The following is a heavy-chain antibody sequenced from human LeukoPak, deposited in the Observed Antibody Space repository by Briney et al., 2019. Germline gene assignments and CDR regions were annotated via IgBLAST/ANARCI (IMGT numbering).Heavy chain of an antibody. J-gene: IGHJ4*02. Sequence: PGGSLRLSCTVSGFTVSTNSMSWVRQAPGKGLEWVSAISGSGGSTYYADSVKGRFTISRDNSKNTLYLQMNSLRAEDTAVYYCAKDTEWELLGSSDYWGQGTLVTVSS. CDR1: GFTVSTNS. D-gene: IGHD1-26*01. V-gene: IGHV3-23*01. CDR3: AKDTEWELLGSSDY. CDR2: ISGSGGST.